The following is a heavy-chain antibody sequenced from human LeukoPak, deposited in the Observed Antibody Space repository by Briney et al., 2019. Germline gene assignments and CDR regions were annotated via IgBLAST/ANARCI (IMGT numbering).Heavy chain of an antibody. CDR2: ISAYNGNT. CDR1: GYTFTSYD. J-gene: IGHJ6*02. Sequence: ASVKVSCKASGYTFTSYDISWVRQAPGQGLEWMGWISAYNGNTNYAQKLQGRVTMTTDTSTSTAYMELRSLRSDDTAVYYCARVGSSWYGLYYYYGMDVWGQGTTVTVSS. V-gene: IGHV1-18*01. CDR3: ARVGSSWYGLYYYYGMDV. D-gene: IGHD6-13*01.